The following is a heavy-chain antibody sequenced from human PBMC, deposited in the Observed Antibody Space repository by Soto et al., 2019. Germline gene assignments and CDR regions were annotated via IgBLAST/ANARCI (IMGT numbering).Heavy chain of an antibody. CDR3: ASSSSVVFGTDAFDI. CDR2: IIPILGIA. CDR1: GGTISSYT. D-gene: IGHD2-15*01. V-gene: IGHV1-69*02. Sequence: SVKVSCKASGGTISSYTISWVRQAPGQGLEWMGRIIPILGIANYAQKFQGRVTITADKSTSTAYMELSSLRSEDTAVYYCASSSSVVFGTDAFDIWGQGTMVTVSS. J-gene: IGHJ3*02.